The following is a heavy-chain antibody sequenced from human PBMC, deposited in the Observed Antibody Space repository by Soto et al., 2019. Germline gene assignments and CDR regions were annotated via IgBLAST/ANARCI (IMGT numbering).Heavy chain of an antibody. V-gene: IGHV4-34*01. J-gene: IGHJ6*02. CDR1: GGSFSGNY. CDR2: FSDSGST. CDR3: ARGNFYYGMDV. Sequence: LSLTCAVSGGSFSGNYWTWIRQPPGKGLEWIGEFSDSGSTNYNPSLKSRVTISEDMSKSQFSLKLSSVTAADTAVYYCARGNFYYGMDVWGQGTTVTVSS.